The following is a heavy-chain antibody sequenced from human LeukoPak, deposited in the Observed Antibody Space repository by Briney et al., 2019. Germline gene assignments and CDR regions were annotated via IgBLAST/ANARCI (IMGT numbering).Heavy chain of an antibody. CDR2: ISSSSTI. CDR1: GFTFSSYS. CDR3: ARESGYYYDSRLFDY. D-gene: IGHD3-22*01. Sequence: PGGSLRLSCAASGFTFSSYSMNWVRQAPGKGLEWVSYISSSSTIYYADSVKGRFTISRDNAKNSLYLQMNSLRDEDTAVYYCARESGYYYDSRLFDYWGQGTLVTVSS. J-gene: IGHJ4*02. V-gene: IGHV3-48*02.